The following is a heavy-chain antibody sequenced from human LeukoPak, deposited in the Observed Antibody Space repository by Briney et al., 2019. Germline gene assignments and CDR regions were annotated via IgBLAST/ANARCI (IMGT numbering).Heavy chain of an antibody. CDR2: IYASGST. D-gene: IGHD1-1*01. CDR3: ARGKQNAVDY. CDR1: CGSINGSYY. Sequence: KPSETLSLTCAVSCGSINGSYYWSWIRQPAGKGPELIGRIYASGSTSYDPSLKSRVTISVDKSNNQFSLMVTSVTAADTAVYYCARGKQNAVDYWGRGILVTVSS. V-gene: IGHV4-4*07. J-gene: IGHJ4*02.